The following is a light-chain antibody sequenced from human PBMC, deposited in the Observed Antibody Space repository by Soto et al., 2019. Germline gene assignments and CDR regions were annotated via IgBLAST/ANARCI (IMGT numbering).Light chain of an antibody. CDR2: GAS. CDR3: QQYGLSPYS. J-gene: IGKJ2*03. CDR1: QSVSSN. V-gene: IGKV3-15*01. Sequence: EIVMTQSPATLSVSPGERATLSCRASQSVSSNLAWYQQKPGQAPRLLIYGASTRATGIPARFSGSGSGTEFTLTISSLQSEDFAVYYCQQYGLSPYSFGQGTKVEIK.